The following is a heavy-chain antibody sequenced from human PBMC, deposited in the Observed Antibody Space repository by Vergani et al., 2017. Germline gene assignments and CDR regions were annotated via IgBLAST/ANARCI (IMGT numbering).Heavy chain of an antibody. J-gene: IGHJ4*02. CDR3: AKGPTIIVATV. CDR1: LFPLXXXX. D-gene: IGHD5-12*01. CDR2: ISFDGSNK. Sequence: QVQLVESGGGVVQPAISLSLSFSPSLFPLXXXXXHCVPPAQANGLELLAVISFDGSNKYYADSVKGRFTISRDNSKNTLYLQMNSLRAEDTAVYYCAKGPTIIVATVWGQGTLVTVSS. V-gene: IGHV3-30*18.